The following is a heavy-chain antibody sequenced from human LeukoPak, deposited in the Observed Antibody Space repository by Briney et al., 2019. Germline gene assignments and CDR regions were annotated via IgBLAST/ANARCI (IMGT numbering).Heavy chain of an antibody. V-gene: IGHV4-34*01. CDR3: ARGVVVDLFDP. Sequence: SETLSLTCAVYGGSFSGYYWSWIRQPPGKGLEWIGEINHSGSTNYNPSLKSRVNISVDTSKNQFSLKLSSVTAADTAVYYCARGVVVDLFDPWGQGTLVTVSS. D-gene: IGHD2-15*01. CDR1: GGSFSGYY. J-gene: IGHJ5*02. CDR2: INHSGST.